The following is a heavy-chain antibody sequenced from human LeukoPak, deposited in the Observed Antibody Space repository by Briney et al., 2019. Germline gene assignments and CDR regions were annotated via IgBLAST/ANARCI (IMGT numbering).Heavy chain of an antibody. CDR1: GFPFKAYW. J-gene: IGHJ4*02. V-gene: IGHV3-7*01. CDR2: IKPDGSET. Sequence: GGSLRLSCVASGFPFKAYWMTWVRQSPGKGLDWVANIKPDGSETNYLDSVKGRFTISRDNARDSLFLEMNNLRVDDTAVYYCARDGGELWPLDEWGQGILVTVSS. CDR3: ARDGGELWPLDE. D-gene: IGHD3-10*01.